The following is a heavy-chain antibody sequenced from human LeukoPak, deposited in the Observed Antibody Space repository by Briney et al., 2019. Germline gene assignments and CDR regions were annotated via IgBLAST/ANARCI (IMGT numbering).Heavy chain of an antibody. V-gene: IGHV4-59*01. CDR2: IYYSGST. CDR3: AQGLARGVLWFDP. J-gene: IGHJ5*02. CDR1: GGSISSYY. Sequence: PSETLSLTCTVSGGSISSYYWSWIRQPPGKGLEWIGYIYYSGSTNYNPSLKSRVTISVDTSKNQFSLKLSSVTAADTAVYYCAQGLARGVLWFDPWGQGTLVTVSS. D-gene: IGHD3-10*01.